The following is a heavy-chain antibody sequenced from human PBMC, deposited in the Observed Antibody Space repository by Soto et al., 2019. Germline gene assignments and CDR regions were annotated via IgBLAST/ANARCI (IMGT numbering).Heavy chain of an antibody. CDR3: AKRFDARKYYYDSSGYYPIDY. Sequence: LRLSCAASGFTFSSYGMHWVRQAPGKGLEWVAVISYDGSNKYYADSVKGRFTISRDNSKNTLYLQMNSLRAEDTAVYYCAKRFDARKYYYDSSGYYPIDYWGQGTLVTVSS. J-gene: IGHJ4*02. D-gene: IGHD3-22*01. V-gene: IGHV3-30*18. CDR1: GFTFSSYG. CDR2: ISYDGSNK.